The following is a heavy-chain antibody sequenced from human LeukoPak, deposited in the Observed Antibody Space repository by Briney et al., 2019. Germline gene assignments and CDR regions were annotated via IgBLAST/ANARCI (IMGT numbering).Heavy chain of an antibody. D-gene: IGHD3-9*01. Sequence: GGSLRVFCAASGFTFSSYSMNWVRQAPGKGLEWVSYISSSSSTIYYADSVKGRFTISRDNAKNSLYLQMNSLRAEDTAVYYCAREPPYYDILSGYPTFDYWGQGTLVTVSS. V-gene: IGHV3-48*01. CDR3: AREPPYYDILSGYPTFDY. CDR2: ISSSSSTI. CDR1: GFTFSSYS. J-gene: IGHJ4*02.